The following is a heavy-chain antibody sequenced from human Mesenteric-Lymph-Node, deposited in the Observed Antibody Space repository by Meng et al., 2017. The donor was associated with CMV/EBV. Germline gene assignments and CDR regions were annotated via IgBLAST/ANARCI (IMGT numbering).Heavy chain of an antibody. Sequence: CPVYGGSFSGYYWSWIRQPPGKGLEWIATIYYSGSTYYNPSLERRATLSVDTSNNEFSLRLNSMTAADTGVYYCARHDAVASPFAYWGQGTLVTVSS. J-gene: IGHJ4*02. CDR2: IYYSGST. D-gene: IGHD6-19*01. V-gene: IGHV4-34*01. CDR1: GGSFSGYY. CDR3: ARHDAVASPFAY.